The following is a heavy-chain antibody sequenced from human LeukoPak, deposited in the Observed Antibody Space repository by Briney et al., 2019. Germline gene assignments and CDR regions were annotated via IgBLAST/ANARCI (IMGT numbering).Heavy chain of an antibody. CDR3: ARDIGFPY. D-gene: IGHD3-16*02. CDR1: GFTFSGYW. CDR2: MSSDSTRS. Sequence: GGSLRLSCEASGFTFSGYWMHWVRQAPGKGLVWVSRMSSDSTRSSHADSVKGRFTISRDNSKNTLYLQMNSLRAEDTAVYYCARDIGFPYWGQGTLVTVSS. V-gene: IGHV3-74*01. J-gene: IGHJ4*02.